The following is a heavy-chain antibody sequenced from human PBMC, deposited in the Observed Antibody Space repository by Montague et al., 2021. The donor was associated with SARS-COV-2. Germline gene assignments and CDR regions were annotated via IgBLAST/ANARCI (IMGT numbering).Heavy chain of an antibody. D-gene: IGHD3-3*01. CDR3: ARDVRYYDFWSGRAQTSPDY. J-gene: IGHJ4*02. V-gene: IGHV4-38-2*02. CDR2: IYHSGST. CDR1: GGSISGYY. Sequence: SETLSLTCTVSGGSISGYYWGWIRQPPGKGLEWIGSIYHSGSTYXNPSLKSRVTISVDTSKNQFSLKLSSVTAADTAVYYCARDVRYYDFWSGRAQTSPDYWGQGTLVTVSS.